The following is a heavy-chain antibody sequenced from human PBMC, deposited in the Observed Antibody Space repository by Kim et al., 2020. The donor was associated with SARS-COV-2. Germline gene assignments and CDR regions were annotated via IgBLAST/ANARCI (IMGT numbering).Heavy chain of an antibody. D-gene: IGHD3-22*01. CDR3: ARATYYYDSSGYYYYYYGMDV. CDR1: GGTFSSYA. J-gene: IGHJ6*02. CDR2: IIPIFGTA. Sequence: SVKVSCKASGGTFSSYAISWVRQAPGQGLEWMGGIIPIFGTANYAQKFQGRVTITADESTSTAYMELSSLRSEDTAVYYCARATYYYDSSGYYYYYYGMDVWGQGTTVTVSS. V-gene: IGHV1-69*13.